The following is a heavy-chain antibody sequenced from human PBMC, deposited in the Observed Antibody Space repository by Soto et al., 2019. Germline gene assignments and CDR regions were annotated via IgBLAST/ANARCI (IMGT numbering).Heavy chain of an antibody. CDR3: ASSPVNYYDSSGYLPY. J-gene: IGHJ4*02. D-gene: IGHD3-22*01. CDR1: GFTFSSYG. CDR2: IWYDGSNK. Sequence: GGSLRLSCAASGFTFSSYGMHWVRQAPSKGLEWVAVIWYDGSNKYYADSVKGRFTISRDNSKNTLYLQMNSLRAEDTAVYYCASSPVNYYDSSGYLPYWGQGTLVTVSS. V-gene: IGHV3-33*01.